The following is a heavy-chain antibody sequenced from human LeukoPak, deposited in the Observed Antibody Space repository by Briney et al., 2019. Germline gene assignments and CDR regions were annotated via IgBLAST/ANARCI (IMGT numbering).Heavy chain of an antibody. CDR2: INNEGEGGGS. V-gene: IGHV3-23*01. CDR3: ARSGVATCRY. J-gene: IGHJ4*02. CDR1: GFSFRNYA. D-gene: IGHD2-15*01. Sequence: PGGSLRLSCQASGFSFRNYAMSWVRQAPGKGLEWVSSINNEGEGGGSFFADSVKGRFTISRDDSRSVVFLQMNSLSAEDTAVYYCARSGVATCRYWSRGVLVTVSS.